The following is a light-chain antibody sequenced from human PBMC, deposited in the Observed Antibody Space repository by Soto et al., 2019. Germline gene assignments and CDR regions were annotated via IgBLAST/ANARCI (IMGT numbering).Light chain of an antibody. Sequence: QSVLTQPPSVSGAPGQRVTISCTGSSSNIGAGYDVHWYQQLPGTAPKLLIYGNSNRPSGVPDRFSGSKSGTSASLAITGLQAEDEADYYCQSYDSSLSGVFGGGTKVTV. CDR2: GNS. J-gene: IGLJ2*01. CDR3: QSYDSSLSGV. CDR1: SSNIGAGYD. V-gene: IGLV1-40*01.